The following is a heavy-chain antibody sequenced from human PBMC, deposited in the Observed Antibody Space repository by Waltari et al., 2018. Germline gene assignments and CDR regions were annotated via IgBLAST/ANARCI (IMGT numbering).Heavy chain of an antibody. CDR2: IIPIFGTA. CDR3: ARDCTGGVCYHYFDY. D-gene: IGHD2-8*02. J-gene: IGHJ4*02. Sequence: QVQLVQSGAEVKKPGSSVKVSCKASGGTFSSYAISWVRQAPGQGLEWMGRIIPIFGTANYAQKFQGRVTITADKSTSTAYMELSSLRSEDTAVYYCARDCTGGVCYHYFDYWGQGTLVTVSS. CDR1: GGTFSSYA. V-gene: IGHV1-69*08.